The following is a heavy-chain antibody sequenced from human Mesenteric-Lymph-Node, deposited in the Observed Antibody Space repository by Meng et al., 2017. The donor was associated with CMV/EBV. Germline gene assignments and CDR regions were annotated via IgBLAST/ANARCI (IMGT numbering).Heavy chain of an antibody. Sequence: GESLKISCAASGFTFSDYYMSWIRQAPGKGLEWVSYISSSGSTKYYADSVKGRFTISRDNAKNSLYLQMNSLRAEDTAVYYCARGYCSSTSCSTRGYYFDYWGQGTLVTVSS. J-gene: IGHJ4*02. CDR3: ARGYCSSTSCSTRGYYFDY. CDR2: ISSSGSTK. CDR1: GFTFSDYY. V-gene: IGHV3-11*04. D-gene: IGHD2-2*01.